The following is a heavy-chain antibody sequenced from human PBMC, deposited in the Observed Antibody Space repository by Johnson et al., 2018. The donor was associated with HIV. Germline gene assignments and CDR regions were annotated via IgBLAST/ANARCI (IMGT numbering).Heavy chain of an antibody. CDR3: ARDVKYYDTSGYHSDAFDI. J-gene: IGHJ3*02. CDR1: GFTFNDFD. CDR2: INWNGATT. D-gene: IGHD3-22*01. Sequence: EQLVESGGGLVQPGGSLRLSCAASGFTFNDFDMSWVRQAPGKGLEWVSGINWNGATTVYADSVQGRFTISRDNAKKSLYLQVNSLRGEDTALYYCARDVKYYDTSGYHSDAFDIWGQGTLVIVSS. V-gene: IGHV3-20*04.